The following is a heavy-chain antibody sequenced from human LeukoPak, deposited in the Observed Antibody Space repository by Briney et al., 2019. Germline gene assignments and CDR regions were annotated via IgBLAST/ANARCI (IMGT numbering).Heavy chain of an antibody. V-gene: IGHV3-48*04. J-gene: IGHJ6*03. CDR3: ARGNTAAAGTWYYYYYMDV. CDR2: ISSSGSTI. Sequence: GGSLRLSCAASDFNFITYAMSWVRQAPGKGLEWVSYISSSGSTIYYADSVKGRFTISRDNAKNSLYLQMNSLRAEDTAVYYCARGNTAAAGTWYYYYYMDVWGKGTTVTVSS. CDR1: DFNFITYA. D-gene: IGHD6-13*01.